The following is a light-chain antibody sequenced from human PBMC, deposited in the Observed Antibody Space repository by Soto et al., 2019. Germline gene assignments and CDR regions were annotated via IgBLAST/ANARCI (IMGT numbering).Light chain of an antibody. V-gene: IGLV2-11*01. J-gene: IGLJ1*01. CDR2: DVN. CDR3: STYAGSYTSSV. CDR1: SSDVGGQYY. Sequence: QSVLTKPRSVSGSPGQPVTISCTGTSSDVGGQYYVSWYQHHPGKGPKLIIYDVNKRPSGVPDRFSGSKSGNTATLTISGLQAEDESDYYCSTYAGSYTSSVFGTGTKVTVL.